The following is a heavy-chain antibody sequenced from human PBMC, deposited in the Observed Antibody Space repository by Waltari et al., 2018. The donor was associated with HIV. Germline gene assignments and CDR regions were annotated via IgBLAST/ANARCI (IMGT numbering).Heavy chain of an antibody. CDR1: GDSISSDY. CDR2: IYNSVRT. Sequence: QVQLQESGPGLVKPSGTLSLTCTVSGDSISSDYWSWIRQPPGKGLEWIGYIYNSVRTNYNPSLKSRVTISVDTSKNQFSLTLSSVTAADTAVYYCARGPPLDYWGQGTLVTVSS. V-gene: IGHV4-59*01. J-gene: IGHJ4*02. CDR3: ARGPPLDY.